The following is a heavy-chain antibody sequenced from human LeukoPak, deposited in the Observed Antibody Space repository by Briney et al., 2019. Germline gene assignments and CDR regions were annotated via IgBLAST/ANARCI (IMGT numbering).Heavy chain of an antibody. D-gene: IGHD2-2*02. CDR2: IYHSGST. CDR3: ARGLYDNDAFDI. J-gene: IGHJ3*02. CDR1: GYSISSGYY. Sequence: SETLSLTCIVSGYSISSGYYWGWIRQPPGKGLEWIGSIYHSGSTYYNPSLKSRVTISVDTSKNQFSLKVRSVTAADTAVYYCARGLYDNDAFDIWGQGTMVTVSS. V-gene: IGHV4-38-2*02.